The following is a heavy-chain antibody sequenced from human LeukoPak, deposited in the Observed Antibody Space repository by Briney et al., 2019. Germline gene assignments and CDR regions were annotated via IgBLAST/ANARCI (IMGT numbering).Heavy chain of an antibody. J-gene: IGHJ5*02. Sequence: QSGGSLRLSCAASGFTFSSYAMSWVRQAPGKGLEWVSAISGSGGSTYYADSVKGRFTISRDNSKNTLYLQMNSLRAEDTAVYYCAKDLSYSSSGWFDPWGQGTLVTVSS. CDR1: GFTFSSYA. CDR2: ISGSGGST. D-gene: IGHD6-6*01. CDR3: AKDLSYSSSGWFDP. V-gene: IGHV3-23*01.